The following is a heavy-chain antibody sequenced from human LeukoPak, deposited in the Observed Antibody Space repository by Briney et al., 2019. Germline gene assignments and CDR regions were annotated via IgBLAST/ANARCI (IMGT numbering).Heavy chain of an antibody. J-gene: IGHJ5*02. CDR1: GYTFTSYY. D-gene: IGHD4-11*01. Sequence: ASLKVSCKASGYTFTSYYMHWVRQAPRQGLEWMGIINPSGGSTSYAQKFQGRVTMTRDTSTSTIYMELSSLRSEDTAVYFCARSVLTVTTSLNWFDPWGQGTLVSVSS. CDR2: INPSGGST. CDR3: ARSVLTVTTSLNWFDP. V-gene: IGHV1-46*01.